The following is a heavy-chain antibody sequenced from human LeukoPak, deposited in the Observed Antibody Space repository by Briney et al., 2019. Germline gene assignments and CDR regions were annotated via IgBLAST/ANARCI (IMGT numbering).Heavy chain of an antibody. CDR1: GGSISSSSYY. CDR2: IYYSGST. Sequence: SETLSLTCTVSGGSISSSSYYWGWIRQPRGKGLEWIGSIYYSGSTYYNPSLKSRVTISVDTSKNQFSLKLSSVTAADTAVYYYARLGYCSSTSCRPTHFDYWGQGTLVTVSS. V-gene: IGHV4-39*01. J-gene: IGHJ4*02. CDR3: ARLGYCSSTSCRPTHFDY. D-gene: IGHD2-2*01.